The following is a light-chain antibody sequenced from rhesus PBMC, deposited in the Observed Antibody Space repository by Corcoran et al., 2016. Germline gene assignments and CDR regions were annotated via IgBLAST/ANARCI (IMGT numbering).Light chain of an antibody. CDR3: QQYDDLPLT. CDR2: KAS. Sequence: DIQMTQSPSSLSASVGDRVTIPCRASQGISSWLAWYQQQPGKAPKLLIYKASSLQIGVPSRFSGSGSGTACTLTISSLQPEDFASYYCQQYDDLPLTFGGGTKVEIK. J-gene: IGKJ4*01. CDR1: QGISSW. V-gene: IGKV1-21*01.